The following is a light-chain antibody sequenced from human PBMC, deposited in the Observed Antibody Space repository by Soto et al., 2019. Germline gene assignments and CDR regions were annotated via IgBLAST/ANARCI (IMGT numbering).Light chain of an antibody. J-gene: IGKJ2*01. CDR1: QNINNY. CDR2: GAS. CDR3: QQYDDSPRT. V-gene: IGKV1-39*01. Sequence: EIQMTQSPPSLSASVGDRVTITCRTSQNINNYLNWYQQRPGKAPKLLIYGASSLQSGVPLRFSGSGSGADFTLTISRLEPEDFALYHCQQYDDSPRTLGQGTRLAIK.